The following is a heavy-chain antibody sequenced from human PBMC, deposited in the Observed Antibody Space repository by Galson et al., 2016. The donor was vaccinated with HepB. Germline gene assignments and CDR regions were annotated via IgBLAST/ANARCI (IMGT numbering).Heavy chain of an antibody. Sequence: LVKVSCKASGYSFTDYRIHWVRQAPGQGLECMGVINPRGGATDYVQKFQGRVTMTSDTSTRTVYMELSSLTFEDTAVYFCASGLIATGASYYYNVMDGWGQGTPVTVS. V-gene: IGHV1-46*01. J-gene: IGHJ6*02. CDR3: ASGLIATGASYYYNVMDG. CDR2: INPRGGAT. CDR1: GYSFTDYR. D-gene: IGHD1-1*01.